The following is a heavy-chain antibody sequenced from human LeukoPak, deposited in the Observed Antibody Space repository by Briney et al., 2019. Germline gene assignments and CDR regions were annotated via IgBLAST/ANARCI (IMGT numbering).Heavy chain of an antibody. CDR2: ISGSGAST. D-gene: IGHD6-13*01. Sequence: AGGSLRLSCAASGFTFSSYAMSWVRQAPGKGLEWVSAISGSGASTYYADSVKGRFTISRDNSKNTLYLQMNSLRAEDTAVYYCAKSFGSSWYNWFDPWGQGTLVTVSS. J-gene: IGHJ5*02. CDR3: AKSFGSSWYNWFDP. CDR1: GFTFSSYA. V-gene: IGHV3-23*01.